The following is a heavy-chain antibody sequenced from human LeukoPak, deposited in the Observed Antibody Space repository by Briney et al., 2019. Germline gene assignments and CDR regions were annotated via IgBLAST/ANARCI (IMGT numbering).Heavy chain of an antibody. Sequence: ASVKVSCKASVYTFTSYGISWVRQAPGQGLEWMGWISAYNGNTNYAQKLQGRVTMTTDTSTSTAYMELRSLRSDDTAVYYCARDVVGATLSCFDYWGQGTLVTVSS. V-gene: IGHV1-18*01. CDR1: VYTFTSYG. D-gene: IGHD1-26*01. CDR2: ISAYNGNT. J-gene: IGHJ4*02. CDR3: ARDVVGATLSCFDY.